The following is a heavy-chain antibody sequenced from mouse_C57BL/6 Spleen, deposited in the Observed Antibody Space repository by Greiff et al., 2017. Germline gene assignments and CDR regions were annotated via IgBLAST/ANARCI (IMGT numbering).Heavy chain of an antibody. Sequence: QVQLQQPGAELMRPGSSVKLSCKASGYTFTSYWMDWVKQRPGQGLEWIGNIYPSDSETHYNQKFKDKATLTVDKSSSTAYMQLSSRTSEDSAVYYCARIGNAMDYWGQGTSVTVSS. J-gene: IGHJ4*01. D-gene: IGHD2-14*01. V-gene: IGHV1-61*01. CDR3: ARIGNAMDY. CDR2: IYPSDSET. CDR1: GYTFTSYW.